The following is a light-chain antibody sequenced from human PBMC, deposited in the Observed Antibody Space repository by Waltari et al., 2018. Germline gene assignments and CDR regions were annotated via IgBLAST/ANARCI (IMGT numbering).Light chain of an antibody. CDR1: SSDVGGYNS. J-gene: IGLJ1*01. V-gene: IGLV2-14*03. CDR2: DVS. Sequence: QSALTQPAFVSGSPGQSITISCTGTSSDVGGYNSVSWYQQHPGKAPKLMIYDVSNRPSGVSNRFSGSKSGNTASLTISGLQAEDEADYYCSSYTTSPHFGTGTKVTVL. CDR3: SSYTTSPH.